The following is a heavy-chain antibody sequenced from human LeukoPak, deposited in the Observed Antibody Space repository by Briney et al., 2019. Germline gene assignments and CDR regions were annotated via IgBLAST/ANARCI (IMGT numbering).Heavy chain of an antibody. J-gene: IGHJ3*01. CDR2: ISGFGT. D-gene: IGHD1-1*01. V-gene: IGHV3-23*01. Sequence: PGGSLRLSCAASGFSFSVYTMSWVRQAPGKGLEWVSVISGFGTFYADSVKGRFTISTDDSKNTLYLQMNSLRADDTAVYYCAKDSTAYNGVYDAFDVWGQGTMVTVSS. CDR1: GFSFSVYT. CDR3: AKDSTAYNGVYDAFDV.